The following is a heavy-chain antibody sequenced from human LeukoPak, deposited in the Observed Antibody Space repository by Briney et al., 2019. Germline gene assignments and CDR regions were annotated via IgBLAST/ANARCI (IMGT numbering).Heavy chain of an antibody. CDR2: ISSSGSSI. J-gene: IGHJ4*02. Sequence: PGGSLRLSCAASGFTFSSYEMNWVRQAPGKGLEWVSYISSSGSSIYYADSVKGRFTISRDNAKNSLYLQMNSLRAEDTAVYYCARDSPDEYSGSYRFDYWGQGTLVTVSS. CDR3: ARDSPDEYSGSYRFDY. V-gene: IGHV3-48*03. D-gene: IGHD1-26*01. CDR1: GFTFSSYE.